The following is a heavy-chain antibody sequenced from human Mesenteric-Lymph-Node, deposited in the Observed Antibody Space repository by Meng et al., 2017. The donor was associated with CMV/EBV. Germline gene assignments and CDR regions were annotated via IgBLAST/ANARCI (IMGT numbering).Heavy chain of an antibody. CDR3: ARDRRDYDFWSGHYYFDY. CDR1: GYSISSGFY. D-gene: IGHD3-3*01. V-gene: IGHV4-38-2*02. Sequence: SETLSLTCTGSGYSISSGFYWGWIRQSPGKGLQWIGTIYQSGSTYYNPSLKSRVTVSVDTSKNQFSLKLSSVTAADTAVYYCARDRRDYDFWSGHYYFDYWGQGTLVTVSS. J-gene: IGHJ4*02. CDR2: IYQSGST.